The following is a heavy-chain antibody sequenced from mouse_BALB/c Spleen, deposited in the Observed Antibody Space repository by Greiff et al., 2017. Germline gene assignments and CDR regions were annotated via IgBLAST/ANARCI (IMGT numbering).Heavy chain of an antibody. CDR1: GYTFTSYW. Sequence: QVQLKQPGAELVKPGASVKLSCKASGYTFTSYWMHWVKQRPGQGLEWIGEINPSNGRTNYNEKFKSKATLTVDKSSSTAYMQLSSLTSEDSAVYYCARRTMITTLYYYAMDYWGQGTSVTVSS. CDR2: INPSNGRT. J-gene: IGHJ4*01. D-gene: IGHD2-4*01. V-gene: IGHV1S81*02. CDR3: ARRTMITTLYYYAMDY.